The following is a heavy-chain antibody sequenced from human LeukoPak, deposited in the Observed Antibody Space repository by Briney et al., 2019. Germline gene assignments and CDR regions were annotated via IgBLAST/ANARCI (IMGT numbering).Heavy chain of an antibody. CDR2: IVGSGGST. V-gene: IGHV3-23*01. D-gene: IGHD3-9*01. J-gene: IGHJ4*02. Sequence: GGSLRLSCAASGFTFSNYAMSWVRQAPGKGLEWVSAIVGSGGSTYYADSVKGRFTISRDNSKNTLFLQMNSLRVEDTALYYCSKWGDYDVLTGYYDSDFWGQGNLVTVSS. CDR3: SKWGDYDVLTGYYDSDF. CDR1: GFTFSNYA.